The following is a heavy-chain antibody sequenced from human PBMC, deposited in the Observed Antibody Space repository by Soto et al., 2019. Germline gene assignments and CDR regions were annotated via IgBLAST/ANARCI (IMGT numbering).Heavy chain of an antibody. CDR1: GYIPTNYA. D-gene: IGHD3-16*01. CDR2: INAGNGDT. J-gene: IGHJ4*02. V-gene: IGHV1-3*01. Sequence: ASVKVSCKASGYIPTNYAIYWVRQAPGQRLEWMGWINAGNGDTKYSQNFQDRVSITRDTSASAAYMELSSLRSEDTAVYYCARGGSGWPFDYWAQGTLVTVSS. CDR3: ARGGSGWPFDY.